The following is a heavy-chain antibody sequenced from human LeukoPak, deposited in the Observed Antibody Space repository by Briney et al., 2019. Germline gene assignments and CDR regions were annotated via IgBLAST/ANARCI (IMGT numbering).Heavy chain of an antibody. CDR2: IYYSGST. CDR3: ARDSNAAYYDFWSGYSPYNWFDP. J-gene: IGHJ5*02. Sequence: SETLSLTCTVSGGSISSSSYYWGWIRQPPGKGLEWIGSIYYSGSTYYNPSLKSRDTISVDTSKNQFSLKLSSVTAADTAVYYCARDSNAAYYDFWSGYSPYNWFDPWGQGTLVTVSS. D-gene: IGHD3-3*01. V-gene: IGHV4-39*07. CDR1: GGSISSSSYY.